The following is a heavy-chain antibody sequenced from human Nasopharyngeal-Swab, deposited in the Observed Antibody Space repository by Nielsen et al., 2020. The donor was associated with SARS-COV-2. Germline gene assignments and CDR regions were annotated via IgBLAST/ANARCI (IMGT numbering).Heavy chain of an antibody. CDR2: IYYSGST. J-gene: IGHJ3*02. CDR1: GGSISSGGYY. D-gene: IGHD3-9*01. V-gene: IGHV4-31*03. CDR3: ARGRYYDILGDAFDI. Sequence: LRLSCTVSGGSISSGGYYWSWIRQHPGKGLEWIWYIYYSGSTYYNPSLKSRVTISVDTSKNQFSLKLSSVTAADTAVYYCARGRYYDILGDAFDIWGQGTMVTVSS.